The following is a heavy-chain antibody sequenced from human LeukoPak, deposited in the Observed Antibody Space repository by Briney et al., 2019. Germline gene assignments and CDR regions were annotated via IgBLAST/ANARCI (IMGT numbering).Heavy chain of an antibody. D-gene: IGHD2-2*02. J-gene: IGHJ5*02. CDR2: IYTSGST. CDR1: GGSLSSYY. CDR3: ARDVHCSSTSCYILAYFDP. Sequence: PSETLSLTCTVSGGSLSSYYWSWIRQPAGKGLEWIGRIYTSGSTNYNPSLKSRVTMSVDTSKNQFSLKLSSVTAADTAVYYCARDVHCSSTSCYILAYFDPWGQGTLVTVSS. V-gene: IGHV4-4*07.